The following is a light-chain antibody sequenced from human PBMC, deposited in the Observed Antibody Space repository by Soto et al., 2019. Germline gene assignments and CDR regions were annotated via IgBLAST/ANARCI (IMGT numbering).Light chain of an antibody. J-gene: IGKJ4*01. Sequence: DVRMTQSPSSLSASIGDTVTITCRASQGITNALAWFQQRPGKAPKSLIYAASSLQSGVPSKFSGRGSGSDFTLTITGLQPEDSATYYCHQYYIYPCTFGGGTKVEVK. CDR1: QGITNA. CDR2: AAS. V-gene: IGKV1-16*02. CDR3: HQYYIYPCT.